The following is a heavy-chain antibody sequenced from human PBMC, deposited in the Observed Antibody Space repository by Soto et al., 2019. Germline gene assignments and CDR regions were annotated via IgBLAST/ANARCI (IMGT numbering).Heavy chain of an antibody. V-gene: IGHV3-23*01. Sequence: EVLLLESGGGLVQPGGSLRLSCEASGFSFSSFAMNWVRQAPGKGLEWVSAIGDSGASTYYTDSVKGRFTISRDNSRNTLYLQLNSLRAEDTAVYYWAKGVELYVRGNGTTVTVSS. D-gene: IGHD1-26*01. CDR3: AKGVELYV. J-gene: IGHJ6*04. CDR1: GFSFSSFA. CDR2: IGDSGAST.